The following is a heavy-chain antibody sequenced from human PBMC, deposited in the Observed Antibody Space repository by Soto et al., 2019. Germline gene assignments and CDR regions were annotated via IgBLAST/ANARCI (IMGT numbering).Heavy chain of an antibody. Sequence: GGSLRLSCAASGFTFSSYAMHWVRQAPGKGLEWVAVISYDGSNKYYADSVKGRFTISRDNSKNTLYLQMNSLRAEDTAVYYCARESIAAAGGFYYFDYWGQGTLVTVSS. CDR1: GFTFSSYA. CDR2: ISYDGSNK. CDR3: ARESIAAAGGFYYFDY. V-gene: IGHV3-30-3*01. D-gene: IGHD6-13*01. J-gene: IGHJ4*02.